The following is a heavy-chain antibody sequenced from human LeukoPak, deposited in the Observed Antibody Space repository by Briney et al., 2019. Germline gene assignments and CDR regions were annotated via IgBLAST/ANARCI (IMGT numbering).Heavy chain of an antibody. V-gene: IGHV1-18*01. CDR3: ASGHYGSGSYGFDY. Sequence: ASVKVSCKPSVYTFTSCGISWVRQAPGQGLEWRGWISVYNGNTNDAQKLQGRVTTTTDTSTSTAYMELRSLRPDDTAVYYCASGHYGSGSYGFDYWGQGTLVTVSS. CDR2: ISVYNGNT. D-gene: IGHD3-10*01. CDR1: VYTFTSCG. J-gene: IGHJ4*02.